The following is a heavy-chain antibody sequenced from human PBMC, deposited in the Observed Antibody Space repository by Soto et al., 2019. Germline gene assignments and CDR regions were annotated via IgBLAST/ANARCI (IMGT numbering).Heavy chain of an antibody. V-gene: IGHV3-30*18. CDR2: ISYDGSNK. CDR1: GFTFSSYG. J-gene: IGHJ4*02. Sequence: GGSLRLSCAASGFTFSSYGMHWVRQAPGKGLEWVAVISYDGSNKYYADSVKGRFTISRDNSKNTLYLQMNSLRAEDTAVYYCAKDTRYSSSWRLDDWGQGTLVTVSS. CDR3: AKDTRYSSSWRLDD. D-gene: IGHD6-13*01.